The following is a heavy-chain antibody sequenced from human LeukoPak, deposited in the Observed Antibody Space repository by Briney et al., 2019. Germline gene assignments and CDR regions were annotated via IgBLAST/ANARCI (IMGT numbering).Heavy chain of an antibody. CDR1: GFTFSSYA. Sequence: PGGSLRLSCAASGFTFSSYAMHWVRQAPGKGLEWVAVISYDGSNKYYADSVKGRFTISRDNSKNTLYLQMNSLRAEDTAVYYCHLAFTLLPDYWGQGTLVTVSS. CDR2: ISYDGSNK. D-gene: IGHD3-3*01. J-gene: IGHJ4*02. V-gene: IGHV3-30-3*01. CDR3: HLAFTLLPDY.